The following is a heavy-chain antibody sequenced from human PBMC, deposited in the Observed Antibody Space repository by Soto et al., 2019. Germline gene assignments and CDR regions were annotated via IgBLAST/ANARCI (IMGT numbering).Heavy chain of an antibody. Sequence: GGSLRLSCSASGFAFSEYSMHWFRQAPGKGLQYVSTISSDGDITYYADSVKGRFTISRDNSKNTLYLQMNSLRPEDTAVYYCVKVSTFYDILTGYYSTNFFDPWGQGTLVTVSS. V-gene: IGHV3-64D*06. CDR1: GFAFSEYS. J-gene: IGHJ5*02. D-gene: IGHD3-9*01. CDR3: VKVSTFYDILTGYYSTNFFDP. CDR2: ISSDGDIT.